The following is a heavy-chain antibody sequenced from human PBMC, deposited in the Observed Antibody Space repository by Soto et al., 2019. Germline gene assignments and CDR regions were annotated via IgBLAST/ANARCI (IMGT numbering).Heavy chain of an antibody. J-gene: IGHJ4*02. CDR2: INHSGST. Sequence: QVQLQQWGAGLLKPSETLSLTCAVYGGSFSGYYWSWIRQPPGKGLEWIGEINHSGSTNYNPSLKSRVTISVDTSKNQFSLKLSSVTAADTAVYYCARSMESSCDYWGQGTLVTVSS. CDR1: GGSFSGYY. CDR3: ARSMESSCDY. D-gene: IGHD6-13*01. V-gene: IGHV4-34*01.